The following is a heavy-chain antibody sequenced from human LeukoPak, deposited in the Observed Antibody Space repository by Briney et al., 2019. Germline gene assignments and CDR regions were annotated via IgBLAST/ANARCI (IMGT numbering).Heavy chain of an antibody. CDR3: AKASSNYFYYFEY. CDR2: ISYDATNK. V-gene: IGHV3-30*18. J-gene: IGHJ4*02. D-gene: IGHD2/OR15-2a*01. Sequence: GGSLRLSCAASVFIFNCSDMHWVRQAPGKGLEWVAVISYDATNKYYADSVKGRFTLSRDNSKNTLYLQTNTLRDEDTAVYYCAKASSNYFYYFEYWGQGTLVTVSS. CDR1: VFIFNCSD.